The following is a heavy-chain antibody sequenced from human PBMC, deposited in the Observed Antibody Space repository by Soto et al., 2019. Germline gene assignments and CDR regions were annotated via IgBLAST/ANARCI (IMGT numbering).Heavy chain of an antibody. D-gene: IGHD2-8*01. CDR2: ISGPSIYI. Sequence: EVQLVESGGGLVKPGGSLRLSCVASGFTFSGYSINWVRQAPGKGLEWVSYISGPSIYIYYADSVKGRFTISRDNAKSAVYLQMNSLRAENTAVYYCARGFRNGFNVWGQGTTVCVSS. CDR3: ARGFRNGFNV. J-gene: IGHJ6*02. V-gene: IGHV3-21*01. CDR1: GFTFSGYS.